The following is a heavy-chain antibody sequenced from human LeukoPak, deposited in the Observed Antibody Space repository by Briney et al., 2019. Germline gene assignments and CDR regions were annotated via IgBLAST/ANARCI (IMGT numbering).Heavy chain of an antibody. D-gene: IGHD2-8*01. CDR3: AKVQLLSAYYMDV. J-gene: IGHJ6*03. CDR2: IRYDGSNK. CDR1: GFTFSNYG. V-gene: IGHV3-30*02. Sequence: GGSLRLSCAASGFTFSNYGMHWVRQAPGKGLEWVAFIRYDGSNKYYADSVKGRFTISRDNSKNTLYLQMNSLRAEDTAVYYCAKVQLLSAYYMDVWGKGTTVTISS.